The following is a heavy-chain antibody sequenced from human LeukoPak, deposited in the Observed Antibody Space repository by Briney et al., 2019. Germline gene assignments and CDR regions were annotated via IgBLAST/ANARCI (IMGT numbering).Heavy chain of an antibody. CDR2: IYYSGST. J-gene: IGHJ4*02. Sequence: PSQTLSLTCTVSGGSISSGGYYWSWIRQHPGKGLEWIGYIYYSGSTYYNPSLKSRVTISVDTSKNQFSLKLSSVTAADTAVYYCARGSATVTAFSDLPAPVRYYFDYWGQGTPVTVSS. CDR1: GGSISSGGYY. CDR3: ARGSATVTAFSDLPAPVRYYFDY. V-gene: IGHV4-31*03. D-gene: IGHD4-17*01.